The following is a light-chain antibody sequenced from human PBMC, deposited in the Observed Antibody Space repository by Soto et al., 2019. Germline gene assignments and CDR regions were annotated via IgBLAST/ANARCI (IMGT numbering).Light chain of an antibody. CDR2: GAA. V-gene: IGKV3-15*01. J-gene: IGKJ4*01. Sequence: EIVVTQSPATLSVSPGERATLSCRASQDVSSNLAWYQQKPGQAPSRLIYGAASRATGTPARFSGSGSGTEFTLTIISRQSEDYAVYFCQQYIRWPLTFGGGTKVDIK. CDR3: QQYIRWPLT. CDR1: QDVSSN.